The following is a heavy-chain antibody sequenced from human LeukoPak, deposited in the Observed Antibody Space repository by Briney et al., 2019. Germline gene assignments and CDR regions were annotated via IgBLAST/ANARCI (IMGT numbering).Heavy chain of an antibody. CDR3: AKMRQGYYDSSGYYCDY. CDR1: GFTFSSYA. J-gene: IGHJ4*02. D-gene: IGHD3-22*01. V-gene: IGHV3-23*01. Sequence: HPGGSLRLSCAASGFTFSSYAMSWVRQAPGKGLEWVSAISGSGGSTYYADSVKGRFTISRDNSKNTLYLQMNSLRAEDTAVYYCAKMRQGYYDSSGYYCDYWGQGTLVTVSS. CDR2: ISGSGGST.